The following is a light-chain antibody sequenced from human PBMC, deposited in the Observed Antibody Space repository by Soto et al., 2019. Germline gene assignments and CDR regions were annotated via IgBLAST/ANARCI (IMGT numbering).Light chain of an antibody. CDR3: QQYGSRTWT. J-gene: IGKJ1*01. Sequence: ELVLTQSPVILSLSPGERGTLSWRASQRVGGNYLAWYQQKRGQSPRLLIYDASSRATDIPDRFSGSGSGTDFTLTITKVEPEDFAVYYCQQYGSRTWTFGQGTKLEMK. CDR2: DAS. CDR1: QRVGGNY. V-gene: IGKV3-20*01.